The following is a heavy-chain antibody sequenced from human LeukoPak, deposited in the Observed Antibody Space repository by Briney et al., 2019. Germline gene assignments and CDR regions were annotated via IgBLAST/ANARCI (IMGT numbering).Heavy chain of an antibody. CDR2: IYYSGST. Sequence: SETLSLTCTVSGGSISSYYWSWIRQPPGKGLEWIGYIYYSGSTNYNPSLKSRVTISVDTSKNQFSLKLSSVTAADTAVYYCARRYTPPGXFDIWGQGTMVTVSS. CDR1: GGSISSYY. D-gene: IGHD1-14*01. V-gene: IGHV4-59*08. CDR3: ARRYTPPGXFDI. J-gene: IGHJ3*02.